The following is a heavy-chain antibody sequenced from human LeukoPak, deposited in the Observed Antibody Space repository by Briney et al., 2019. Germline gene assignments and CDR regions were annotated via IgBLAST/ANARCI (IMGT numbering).Heavy chain of an antibody. Sequence: GGSLRLSCAASGFTFSSYGMHWVRQAPGKGLEWVAFIRYDGSNKYYADSVKGRFTISRDNSKNTLYLQMNSLRAEDTAVYYCAKPVLLWFGELEGWGQGTLVTVSS. CDR1: GFTFSSYG. CDR2: IRYDGSNK. V-gene: IGHV3-30*02. J-gene: IGHJ4*02. CDR3: AKPVLLWFGELEG. D-gene: IGHD3-10*01.